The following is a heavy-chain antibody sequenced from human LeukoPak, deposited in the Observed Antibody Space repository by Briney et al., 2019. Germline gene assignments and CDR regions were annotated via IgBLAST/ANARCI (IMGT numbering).Heavy chain of an antibody. Sequence: QAGGSLRLSCAASGFTFSSYSMNWVRQAPGKGLEWVSYISSSGSTIYYADSVKGRFTISRDNAKNSLYLQMNSLRAEDTAVYYCARGGGAAAGTFDYWGQGTLVTVSS. CDR1: GFTFSSYS. J-gene: IGHJ4*02. V-gene: IGHV3-48*04. CDR3: ARGGGAAAGTFDY. D-gene: IGHD6-13*01. CDR2: ISSSGSTI.